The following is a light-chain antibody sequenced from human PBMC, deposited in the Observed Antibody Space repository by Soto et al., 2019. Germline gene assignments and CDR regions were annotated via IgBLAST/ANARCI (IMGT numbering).Light chain of an antibody. V-gene: IGKV1-9*01. CDR2: AAS. J-gene: IGKJ4*01. CDR1: QGITNY. Sequence: DIRLTQSPSFLSASVGDRVTITCRASQGITNYLAWYQQKPGKAPTLLIYAASTLQSGVPSRFSGSGSGTEFTLTISSLQPEDFAAYYCQPYNNWPLTFGGGTKVDIK. CDR3: QPYNNWPLT.